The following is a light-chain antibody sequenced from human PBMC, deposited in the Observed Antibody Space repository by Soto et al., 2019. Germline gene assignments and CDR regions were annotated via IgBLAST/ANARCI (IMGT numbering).Light chain of an antibody. CDR2: EVN. CDR3: SLYTTSSTPSYV. Sequence: QSVLTQPASVSGSPGQSITISCTGTSFDVDDYNSVSWYQQPPGKAPKLIIYEVNNRPSGVSNRFSGSNSDNTASLTISGLQAEDEADYYCSLYTTSSTPSYVFGTGTNVTVL. J-gene: IGLJ1*01. V-gene: IGLV2-14*01. CDR1: SFDVDDYNS.